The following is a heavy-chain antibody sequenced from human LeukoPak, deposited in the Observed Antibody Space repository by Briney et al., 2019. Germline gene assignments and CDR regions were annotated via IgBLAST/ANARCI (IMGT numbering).Heavy chain of an antibody. Sequence: GGSLRLSCAASGFTFSRYWMSWVRQAPGKGLEWVANIKQDGSEKYYVDSVRGRFTISRDNAKNSLYLQMNSLRAGDAAVYYCARRGWFGELFPANYWGQGTLVTVSS. V-gene: IGHV3-7*01. J-gene: IGHJ4*02. D-gene: IGHD3-10*01. CDR2: IKQDGSEK. CDR3: ARRGWFGELFPANY. CDR1: GFTFSRYW.